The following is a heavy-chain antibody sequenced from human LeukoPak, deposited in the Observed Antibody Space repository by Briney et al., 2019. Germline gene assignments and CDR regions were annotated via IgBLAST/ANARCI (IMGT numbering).Heavy chain of an antibody. CDR1: GYTFTSYA. V-gene: IGHV1-3*01. CDR3: ARGSRQQLVEDYYYGMDV. CDR2: INAGNGNT. D-gene: IGHD6-13*01. Sequence: ASVKVSCKASGYTFTSYAMHWVRQAPGQRLEWMGWINAGNGNTKYSQKFQGRVTITRDTSASTAYMELSSLRSEDTAVYYCARGSRQQLVEDYYYGMDVWGQGTTVTVSS. J-gene: IGHJ6*02.